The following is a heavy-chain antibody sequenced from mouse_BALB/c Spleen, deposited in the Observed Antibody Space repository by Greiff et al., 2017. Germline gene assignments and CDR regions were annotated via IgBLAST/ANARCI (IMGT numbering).Heavy chain of an antibody. J-gene: IGHJ4*01. Sequence: VQLQQSGAELVRPGVSVKISCKGSGYTFTDYAMHWVKQSHAKSLEWIGVISTYYGDASYNQKFKGKATMTVDKSSSTAYMELARLTSEDSAIYYCARYGSSYDYAMDYWGQGTSVTVSS. D-gene: IGHD1-1*01. V-gene: IGHV1S137*01. CDR2: ISTYYGDA. CDR3: ARYGSSYDYAMDY. CDR1: GYTFTDYA.